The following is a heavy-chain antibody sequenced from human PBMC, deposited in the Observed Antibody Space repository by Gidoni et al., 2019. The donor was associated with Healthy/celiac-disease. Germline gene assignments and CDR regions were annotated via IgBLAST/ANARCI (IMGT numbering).Heavy chain of an antibody. CDR2: IYHSGST. CDR1: GGSISSGGYS. J-gene: IGHJ2*01. CDR3: ARVVSEDGDYVGHWYFDL. Sequence: QLQLQESGSGLVKPSQTLSPTCAASGGSISSGGYSWSWIRQPPGKGLEWIGYIYHSGSTYYNPSLKSRVTISVDRSKNQFSLKLSSVTAADTAVYYCARVVSEDGDYVGHWYFDLWGRGTLVTVSS. V-gene: IGHV4-30-2*01. D-gene: IGHD4-17*01.